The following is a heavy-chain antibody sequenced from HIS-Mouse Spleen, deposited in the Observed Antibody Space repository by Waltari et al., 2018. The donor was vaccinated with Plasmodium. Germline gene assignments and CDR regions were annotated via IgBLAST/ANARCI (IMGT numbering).Heavy chain of an antibody. CDR1: GGSFSGYS. V-gene: IGHV4-34*01. CDR2: INQSGST. J-gene: IGHJ4*02. CDR3: ARGPGYSSGWYYFDY. Sequence: QVQLQQWGAGLLKPSETLSLTCAVYGGSFSGYSWSWIRQPPGKGLEWIGEINQSGSTNYNPSLKSRVTISVDTSKNQFSLKLSSVTAADTAVYYCARGPGYSSGWYYFDYWGQGTLVTVSS. D-gene: IGHD6-19*01.